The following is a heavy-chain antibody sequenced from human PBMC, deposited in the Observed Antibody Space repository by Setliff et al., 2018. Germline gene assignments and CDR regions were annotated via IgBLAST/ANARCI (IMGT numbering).Heavy chain of an antibody. D-gene: IGHD2-15*01. CDR2: IIPMFGTP. V-gene: IGHV1-69*05. CDR3: ARSPAVLGIVYLDP. Sequence: SVKVSCKASGDSFSNYAISWVRQAPGQGLEWMGGIIPMFGTPAYTQKFQDRVTIITDESTSTAYMELNSLTSEDTAVYYCARSPAVLGIVYLDPWGQGTLVTVSS. J-gene: IGHJ5*02. CDR1: GDSFSNYA.